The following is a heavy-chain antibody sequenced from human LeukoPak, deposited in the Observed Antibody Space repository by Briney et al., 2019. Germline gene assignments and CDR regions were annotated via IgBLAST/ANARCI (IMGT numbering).Heavy chain of an antibody. CDR1: GGSFSTYY. J-gene: IGHJ4*02. Sequence: SETLSLTCTVSGGSFSTYYWSWIRQPAGKGLEWIGRIYTSGSTNYNPSLKSRVTMSVDTSKNQFSLKLSSVTAADTAVYYCARTARKLYYFDYWGQGTLVTVSS. V-gene: IGHV4-4*07. D-gene: IGHD1-14*01. CDR2: IYTSGST. CDR3: ARTARKLYYFDY.